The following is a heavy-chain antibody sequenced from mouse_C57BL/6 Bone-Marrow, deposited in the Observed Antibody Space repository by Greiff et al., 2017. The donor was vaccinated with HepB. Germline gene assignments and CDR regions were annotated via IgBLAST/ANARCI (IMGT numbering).Heavy chain of an antibody. CDR2: FHPYNDDT. CDR1: GYTFTTYP. Sequence: LVESGAELVKPGASVKMSCKASGYTFTTYPIEWMKQNHGKSLEWIGNFHPYNDDTKYNEKFKGKATLTVEKSSSTVYLELSRLTSDDSAVYYCARGKDFYWYFDVWGTGTTVTVSS. V-gene: IGHV1-47*01. CDR3: ARGKDFYWYFDV. J-gene: IGHJ1*03.